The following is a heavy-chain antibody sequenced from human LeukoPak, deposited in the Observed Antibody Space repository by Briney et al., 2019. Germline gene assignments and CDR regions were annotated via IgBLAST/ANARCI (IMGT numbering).Heavy chain of an antibody. CDR1: GFTFSSYA. D-gene: IGHD3-10*01. J-gene: IGHJ4*02. V-gene: IGHV3-23*01. Sequence: GGSLRLSCAASGFTFSSYAMSWVRQAPGKGLEWVSGISGTGGSTYYADSVKGRFTISRDNSKNTLYLQINSLRAEDTAVYFCAKVWFGEDTCLDFWGQGTLVTVSS. CDR3: AKVWFGEDTCLDF. CDR2: ISGTGGST.